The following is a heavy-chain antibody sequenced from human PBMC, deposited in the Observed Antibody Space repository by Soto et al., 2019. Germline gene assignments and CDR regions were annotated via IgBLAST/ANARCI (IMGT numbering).Heavy chain of an antibody. D-gene: IGHD1-1*01. V-gene: IGHV3-48*02. CDR3: ARDGSRGYDMDV. J-gene: IGHJ6*02. CDR2: ISTTSRTI. CDR1: GFTFSNYN. Sequence: EVQVVESGGGLIQPGGSLRLSCAGSGFTFSNYNMDWVRQAPGKGLEWISYISTTSRTIFYADSVKGRFTISRDNARNSLFLQMNSLRDVDTAVYYCARDGSRGYDMDVWGQGTTVIVSS.